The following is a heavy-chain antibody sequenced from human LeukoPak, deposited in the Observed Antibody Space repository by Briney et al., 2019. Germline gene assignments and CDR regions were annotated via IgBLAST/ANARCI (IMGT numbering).Heavy chain of an antibody. Sequence: PGGSLRLSCAASGFTFSDYYMSWIRQAPGKGLEWVSYISSSGSTIYYADSVKGRLTISRDNAKNSLYLQMNSLRAEDTAVYYCATSPPGAGYYYYYYMDVWGKGTTVTVSS. V-gene: IGHV3-11*01. CDR3: ATSPPGAGYYYYYYMDV. CDR1: GFTFSDYY. J-gene: IGHJ6*03. D-gene: IGHD6-6*01. CDR2: ISSSGSTI.